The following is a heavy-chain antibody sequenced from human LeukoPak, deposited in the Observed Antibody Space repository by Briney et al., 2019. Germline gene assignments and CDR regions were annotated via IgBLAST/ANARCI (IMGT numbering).Heavy chain of an antibody. CDR1: GFSFSSFD. D-gene: IGHD2-2*01. CDR3: ARGPDIVVVPAAYDAFDI. Sequence: GGSLRLSCNTSGFSFSSFDMNWVRQAPGKGLEWVSFISNTGSLIKYADSVKGRFTISRDNAKNSLYLQMNSLRAEDTAVYYCARGPDIVVVPAAYDAFDIWGQGTMVTVSS. V-gene: IGHV3-48*03. J-gene: IGHJ3*02. CDR2: ISNTGSLI.